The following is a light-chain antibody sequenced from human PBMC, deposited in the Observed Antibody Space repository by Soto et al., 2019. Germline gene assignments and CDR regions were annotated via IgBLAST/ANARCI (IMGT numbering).Light chain of an antibody. J-gene: IGKJ1*01. CDR2: GAS. CDR1: QSVSSY. Sequence: EIVLTQSRGTLSLSPGERATLSCRASQSVSSYLAWYQQKPGQAPRLLIYGASSRATGIPDRFSGSGSGTDFSLTISRLEPEDFAVYYCQQYVSSSRTFGQGTKVEIK. CDR3: QQYVSSSRT. V-gene: IGKV3-20*01.